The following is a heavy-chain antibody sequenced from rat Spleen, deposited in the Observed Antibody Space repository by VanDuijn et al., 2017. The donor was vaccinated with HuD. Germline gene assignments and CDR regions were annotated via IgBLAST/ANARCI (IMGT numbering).Heavy chain of an antibody. Sequence: EVQLVESDGGLVQPGRSLKLSCAASGFTFSDYYMAWVRQAPTKGLEWVATIRHDGSSTYYRDSVKGRFTISRDNAKSTLYLQMDSLRSEDTATYYCTTDSWVHWGQGVMVTVSS. D-gene: IGHD1-7*01. CDR1: GFTFSDYY. CDR3: TTDSWVH. CDR2: IRHDGSST. V-gene: IGHV5-20*01. J-gene: IGHJ2*01.